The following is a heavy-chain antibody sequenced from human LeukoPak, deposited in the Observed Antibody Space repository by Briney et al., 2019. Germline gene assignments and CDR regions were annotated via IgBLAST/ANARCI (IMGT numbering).Heavy chain of an antibody. Sequence: SETLSLTCTVSGGSFTSRSFYWGWIRQPPGKGLDWIGNFDSSGSTYYNPSLKSRVTISVDTSKDQFSLNMNSVTAADTAVYYRARLRGYGGLNFYYYTDVWGLGTAVTVSS. V-gene: IGHV4-39*01. J-gene: IGHJ6*03. D-gene: IGHD4-23*01. CDR3: ARLRGYGGLNFYYYTDV. CDR2: FDSSGST. CDR1: GGSFTSRSFY.